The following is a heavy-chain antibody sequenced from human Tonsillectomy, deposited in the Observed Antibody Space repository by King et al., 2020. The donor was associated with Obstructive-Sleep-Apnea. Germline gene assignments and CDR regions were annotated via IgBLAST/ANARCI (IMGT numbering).Heavy chain of an antibody. CDR2: IYYSGST. D-gene: IGHD6-13*01. CDR1: GGSISSTGYY. J-gene: IGHJ4*02. V-gene: IGHV4-39*07. CDR3: ARVTLQYTSSFK. Sequence: VQLQESGPGLVKPSETLSLTCTVSGGSISSTGYYWGWIRQPPGKGLEGIGRIYYSGSTYYNPSPKRRVTISVDTAKNQFSLKLSSVTAADKAMYYCARVTLQYTSSFKWGQGTLVTVSS.